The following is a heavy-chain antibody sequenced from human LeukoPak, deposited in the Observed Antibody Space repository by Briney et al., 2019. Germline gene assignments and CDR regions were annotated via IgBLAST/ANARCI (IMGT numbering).Heavy chain of an antibody. Sequence: ASVTLSFTASGGTFTSYAISWVRHAPGQGLGWVGRIIPILGIANGAQKFQGRVTITADKSTRTAYMELCSLRSEDTAVYYCALVVVPAAILSGWFAPGGQGTRFTVS. CDR1: GGTFTSYA. V-gene: IGHV1-69*04. CDR3: ALVVVPAAILSGWFAP. CDR2: IIPILGIA. D-gene: IGHD2-2*02. J-gene: IGHJ5*02.